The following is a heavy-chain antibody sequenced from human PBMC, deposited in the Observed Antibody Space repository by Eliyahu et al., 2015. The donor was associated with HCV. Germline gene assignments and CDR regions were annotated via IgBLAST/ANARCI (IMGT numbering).Heavy chain of an antibody. V-gene: IGHV1-46*01. D-gene: IGHD1-26*01. CDR2: INPSGGST. CDR3: ASTTGSYYYYGMDV. Sequence: QVQLVQSGAEVKKPGASVKVSCXASGYXFXSYXMHWVRXXPGKGLEWMGIINPSGGSTSYAQKFQGRVTMTRDTSTSTVYMELSSLRSEDTAVYYCASTTGSYYYYGMDVWGQGTTVTVSS. CDR1: GYXFXSYX. J-gene: IGHJ6*02.